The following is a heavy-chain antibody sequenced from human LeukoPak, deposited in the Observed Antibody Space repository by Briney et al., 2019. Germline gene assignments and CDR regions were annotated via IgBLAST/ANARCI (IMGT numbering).Heavy chain of an antibody. CDR2: INSDGSST. CDR3: APSSLTFSNGWYGY. CDR1: GFTFSSYW. V-gene: IGHV3-74*01. D-gene: IGHD6-19*01. J-gene: IGHJ4*02. Sequence: PGGPLRLSCAASGFTFSSYWMHWVRQAPGKGLVWVSRINSDGSSTTYADSVKGRFTISRDNAKDTLYLQMNSLRAEDTAVYYCAPSSLTFSNGWYGYWGQGTLVTVSS.